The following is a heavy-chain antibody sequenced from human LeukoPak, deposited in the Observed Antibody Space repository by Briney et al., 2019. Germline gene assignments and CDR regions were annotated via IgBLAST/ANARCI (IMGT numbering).Heavy chain of an antibody. V-gene: IGHV1-46*01. D-gene: IGHD2-2*02. J-gene: IGHJ5*02. Sequence: ASVKVSCKASGYTFTSYYMHWVRQAPGQGPEWMGIINPSGGSTSYAQKFQGRVTMTRDMSTSTVYMELSSLRSEDTAVYYCARDVGYSCSSTSCYTGWFDPWGQGTLVTVSS. CDR2: INPSGGST. CDR1: GYTFTSYY. CDR3: ARDVGYSCSSTSCYTGWFDP.